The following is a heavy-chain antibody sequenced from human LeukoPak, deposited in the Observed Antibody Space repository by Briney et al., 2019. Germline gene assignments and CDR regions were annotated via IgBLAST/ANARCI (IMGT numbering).Heavy chain of an antibody. Sequence: GGSLRLSCAASGFTFDDHGMHWVRQGPGKGLEWVSGISWNSGSIGYAESVKGRFTISRDNAKNSLYLQMNSLRLEDTALYYCANDRSSSWYPGIDYWGQGILVTVSP. J-gene: IGHJ4*02. CDR2: ISWNSGSI. CDR3: ANDRSSSWYPGIDY. D-gene: IGHD6-13*01. V-gene: IGHV3-9*01. CDR1: GFTFDDHG.